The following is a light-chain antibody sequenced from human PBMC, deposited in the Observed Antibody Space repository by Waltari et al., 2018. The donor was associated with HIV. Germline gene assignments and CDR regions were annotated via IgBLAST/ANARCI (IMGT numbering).Light chain of an antibody. J-gene: IGKJ4*01. CDR3: QQTNGLPLT. CDR1: QGISTW. Sequence: DIQITQSPGYMSAFVGDRVTITCRASQGISTWFAWYQQKPGKVPQLLIHGASSLHSGVPSRFNGSGSGTQFSLTISSLQSEDFATYYCQQTNGLPLTFGGGTTV. V-gene: IGKV1-12*01. CDR2: GAS.